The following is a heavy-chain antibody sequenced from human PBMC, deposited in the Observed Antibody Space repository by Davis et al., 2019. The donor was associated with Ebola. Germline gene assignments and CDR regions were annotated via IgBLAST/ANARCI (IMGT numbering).Heavy chain of an antibody. Sequence: ASVKVSCKASGYTFTDYYIHWVRQAPGQGLEWMGWINPNSGGTNYAQKFQGRVTMTRDTSISTAYMELSRLRSDDTAVYYCARGGQWLVEDAFDIWGQGTMVTVSS. V-gene: IGHV1-2*02. D-gene: IGHD6-19*01. CDR1: GYTFTDYY. CDR2: INPNSGGT. J-gene: IGHJ3*02. CDR3: ARGGQWLVEDAFDI.